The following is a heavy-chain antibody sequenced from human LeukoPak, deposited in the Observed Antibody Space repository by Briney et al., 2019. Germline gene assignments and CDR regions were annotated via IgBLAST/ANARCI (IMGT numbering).Heavy chain of an antibody. J-gene: IGHJ4*02. D-gene: IGHD3-22*01. V-gene: IGHV3-30*03. CDR2: ISYDGSNK. CDR3: ARARYYYDSSGYHYFDY. Sequence: GGSLRLSCAASGFTFSSYGMHWVRQAPGMGLEWVAVISYDGSNKYYADSVKGRFTISRDNSKNTLYLQMNSLRAEDTAVYYCARARYYYDSSGYHYFDYWGQGTLVTVSS. CDR1: GFTFSSYG.